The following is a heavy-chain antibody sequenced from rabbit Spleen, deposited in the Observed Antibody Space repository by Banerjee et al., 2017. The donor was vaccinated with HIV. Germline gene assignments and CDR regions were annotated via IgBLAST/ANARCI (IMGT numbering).Heavy chain of an antibody. V-gene: IGHV1S40*01. J-gene: IGHJ6*01. CDR3: ARDTGSSFSSYGMDL. CDR1: GFSFSEFSFNSGYD. D-gene: IGHD8-1*01. Sequence: QSLEESGGGLVKPGASLTLTCKASGFSFSEFSFNSGYDMCWVRQAPGKGLEWVACAYAGSSDSTYSATWAKGRFTCSKTSSTTVTLQMTSLTVADTATYFCARDTGSSFSSYGMDLWGPGTLVTVS. CDR2: AYAGSSDST.